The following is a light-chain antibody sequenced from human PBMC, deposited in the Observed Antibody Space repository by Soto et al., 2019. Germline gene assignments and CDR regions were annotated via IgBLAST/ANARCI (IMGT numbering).Light chain of an antibody. V-gene: IGLV2-14*03. J-gene: IGLJ1*01. CDR2: DVS. CDR1: SIDVGGTNH. Sequence: QSALTQPASVSGSPEQSITISCSGTSIDVGGTNHVSWYLQHPGEAPKLIMYDVSNRPSGVSDRFFGSKADNTATLTVSGLQAEDEADYYCCSYTSFSTYVFGTGTKLTVL. CDR3: CSYTSFSTYV.